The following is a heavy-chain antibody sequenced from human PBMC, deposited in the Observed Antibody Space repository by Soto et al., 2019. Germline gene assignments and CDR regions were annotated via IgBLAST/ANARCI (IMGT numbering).Heavy chain of an antibody. CDR1: GCTFSSYG. CDR3: ASGYCSTGICNFQH. CDR2: VWHDGRNT. J-gene: IGHJ1*01. V-gene: IGHV3-33*03. Sequence: QVQLVESGGGVVQPGRSLRLSCGASGCTFSSYGMHWVRQGPGKGLEWVAVVWHDGRNTFYADSVKGRFTISRDNSKNTVFLQMSTLRAEDTGLYYCASGYCSTGICNFQHWGQGTLVTVSS. D-gene: IGHD2-2*01.